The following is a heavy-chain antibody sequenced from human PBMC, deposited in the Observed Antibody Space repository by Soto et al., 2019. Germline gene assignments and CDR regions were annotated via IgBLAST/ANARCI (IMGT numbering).Heavy chain of an antibody. V-gene: IGHV1-69*06. CDR1: GGTFSSYA. J-gene: IGHJ4*02. CDR3: ARYCSGGSCYSEAAGFDY. Sequence: QVQLVQSGAEVKKPGSSVKVSCKASGGTFSSYAISWVRQAPGQGLEWMGGIIPIFGTANYAQKFQGRVTITADKSTSTAYMERSSPRSEDTAVYYCARYCSGGSCYSEAAGFDYWGQGTLVTVSS. CDR2: IIPIFGTA. D-gene: IGHD2-15*01.